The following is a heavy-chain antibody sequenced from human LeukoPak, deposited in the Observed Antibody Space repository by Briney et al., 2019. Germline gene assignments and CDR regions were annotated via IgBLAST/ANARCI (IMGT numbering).Heavy chain of an antibody. D-gene: IGHD4-17*01. CDR1: GFTFSSYG. J-gene: IGHJ2*01. Sequence: GRSLRLSCAASGFTFSSYGMHWVRQAPGKGLEWVAVIWYDGSNKYYADSVKGRFTISRDNSKNTLYLQMNSLRAEDTAVYYCAKDGSDGDYFRPEWYFDLWGRGTLVTVSS. CDR2: IWYDGSNK. CDR3: AKDGSDGDYFRPEWYFDL. V-gene: IGHV3-33*06.